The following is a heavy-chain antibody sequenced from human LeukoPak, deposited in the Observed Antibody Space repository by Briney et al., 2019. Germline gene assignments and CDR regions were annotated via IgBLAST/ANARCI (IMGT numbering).Heavy chain of an antibody. Sequence: SETLSLTCSVSGDSISGFYWNWIRQSPEKGLEWIAVTHYSGTTNYNPSLKSRVTISIDTSRQQFFLKLSSVTAADTAVYYCARGVYIAAAQYGYWGQGTLVTVSS. D-gene: IGHD6-13*01. CDR3: ARGVYIAAAQYGY. V-gene: IGHV4-59*12. CDR1: GDSISGFY. J-gene: IGHJ4*02. CDR2: THYSGTT.